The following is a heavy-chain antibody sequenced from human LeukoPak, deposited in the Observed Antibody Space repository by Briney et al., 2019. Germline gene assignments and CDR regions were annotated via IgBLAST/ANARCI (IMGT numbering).Heavy chain of an antibody. CDR3: AKAYNWNYYYFDY. CDR1: GFTFSSYA. D-gene: IGHD1-7*01. CDR2: ISGSGGST. J-gene: IGHJ4*02. V-gene: IGHV3-23*01. Sequence: GGSLRLSCAASGFTFSSYAVSWVRQAPGKGLEWVSAISGSGGSTYYADSVKGRFTISRDNSKNTLYLQMNSLRAEDTAVYYCAKAYNWNYYYFDYWGQGTLVTVSS.